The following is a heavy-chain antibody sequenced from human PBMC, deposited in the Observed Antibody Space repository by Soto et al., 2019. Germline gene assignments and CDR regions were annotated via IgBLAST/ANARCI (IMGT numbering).Heavy chain of an antibody. Sequence: GGSLRLSCAASGFTVSSNYMSWVRQAPGKGLEWVSVIYSGGSTYYADSVKGRFTISRDNSKNTLYLQMNSLRAEDTAVYYCARVRYFDWSEDYYFDYWGQGTLVTVSS. CDR3: ARVRYFDWSEDYYFDY. D-gene: IGHD3-9*01. J-gene: IGHJ4*02. CDR2: IYSGGST. V-gene: IGHV3-66*01. CDR1: GFTVSSNY.